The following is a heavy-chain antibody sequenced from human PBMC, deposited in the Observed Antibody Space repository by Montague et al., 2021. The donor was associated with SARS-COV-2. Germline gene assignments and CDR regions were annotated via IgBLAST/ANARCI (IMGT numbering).Heavy chain of an antibody. CDR1: GFTFSSYW. CDR2: IEEDGSEK. J-gene: IGHJ2*01. D-gene: IGHD6-19*01. V-gene: IGHV3-7*01. Sequence: SLSLSCAASGFTFSSYWMSWVRQAPGKGLEWVANIEEDGSEKYYMDSVKGRFTISRDNAKNSLSLQMNSLGAEDTAVYYCARERQDSSGWSTYWYLDLWGRGTLVTVSS. CDR3: ARERQDSSGWSTYWYLDL.